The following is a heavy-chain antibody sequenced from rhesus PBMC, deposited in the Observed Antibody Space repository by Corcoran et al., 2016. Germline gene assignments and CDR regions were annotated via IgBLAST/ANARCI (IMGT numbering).Heavy chain of an antibody. Sequence: QVQLQESGPGLVKPSETLSLTCAVSGYSISSGYFWNWIRQPPGKGLGWIGYITYSGSTSYNPSLKSRVTISRDTSQNQFSLKVSSVTAADTAVYYCARDHRLGTSWGQGVLVTVSS. J-gene: IGHJ4*01. CDR1: GYSISSGYF. D-gene: IGHD1-44*01. CDR2: ITYSGST. V-gene: IGHV4-122*02. CDR3: ARDHRLGTS.